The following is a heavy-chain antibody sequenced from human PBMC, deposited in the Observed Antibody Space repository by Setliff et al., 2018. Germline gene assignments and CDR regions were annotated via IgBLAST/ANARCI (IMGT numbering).Heavy chain of an antibody. CDR3: AKSLRLASSGSYWFDP. J-gene: IGHJ5*02. V-gene: IGHV3-7*03. D-gene: IGHD3-10*01. CDR2: IKQDGSAK. Sequence: GGSLRLSCAASGFTFSNYWMSWVRQAPGKGLEWVANIKQDGSAKYYVDSVKGRFTISRDNAKNSLYLQMDSLRAEDTALYYCAKSLRLASSGSYWFDPWGQGTLVTVSS. CDR1: GFTFSNYW.